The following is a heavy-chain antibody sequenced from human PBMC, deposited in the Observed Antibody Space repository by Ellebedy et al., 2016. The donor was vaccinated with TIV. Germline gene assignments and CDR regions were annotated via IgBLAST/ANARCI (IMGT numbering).Heavy chain of an antibody. J-gene: IGHJ4*02. Sequence: GGSLRLSXAASGFTFSSSGMSWVRQAPGKGLEWVSAITNFDVTFYVDSVKGRFTISRDNSKNTLYLQMNSLRAEDTATYYCARRGATTEDYWGQGSLVTVSS. CDR2: ITNFDVT. CDR1: GFTFSSSG. V-gene: IGHV3-23*01. D-gene: IGHD5-24*01. CDR3: ARRGATTEDY.